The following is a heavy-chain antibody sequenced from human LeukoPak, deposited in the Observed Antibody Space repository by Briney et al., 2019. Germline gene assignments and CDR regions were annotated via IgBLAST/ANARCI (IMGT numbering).Heavy chain of an antibody. V-gene: IGHV1-8*01. CDR1: GYTFTSYD. D-gene: IGHD6-13*01. Sequence: GASVKVSCKASGYTFTSYDINWVRQATGQGLEWMGWMNPNSGNTGYAQKFQGRVTMTRNTSISTAYMELSSLRSEDTAVYYCARMYSSSWYVYYYYYMDVWGKGTTVTISS. CDR2: MNPNSGNT. J-gene: IGHJ6*03. CDR3: ARMYSSSWYVYYYYYMDV.